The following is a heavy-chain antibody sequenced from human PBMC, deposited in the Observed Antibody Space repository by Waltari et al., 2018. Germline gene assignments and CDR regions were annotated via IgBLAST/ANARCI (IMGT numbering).Heavy chain of an antibody. Sequence: EVQLVESGGDLVQPGGSLKLSCAASGFTFSGSAMHWVRQAPGKGVEWIVRIGRKANGHATHYSGSVRGRLTISREDSQNTAYLQMNSLTPGDTAVYYCASQIGYSSAWYYWGQGTLVTVSS. D-gene: IGHD6-19*01. CDR3: ASQIGYSSAWYY. J-gene: IGHJ4*02. V-gene: IGHV3-73*01. CDR2: IGRKANGHAT. CDR1: GFTFSGSA.